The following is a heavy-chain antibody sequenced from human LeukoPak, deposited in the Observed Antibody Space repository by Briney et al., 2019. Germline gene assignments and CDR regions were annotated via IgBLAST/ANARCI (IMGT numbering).Heavy chain of an antibody. D-gene: IGHD5-24*01. J-gene: IGHJ4*02. CDR1: GLTFSSSW. CDR2: ISYDGSNK. V-gene: IGHV3-30*18. Sequence: GGSLRLSCAVSGLTFSSSWMDWVRQAPGKGLEWVAVISYDGSNKYYADSVKGRFTISRDNSKNTLYLQMNSLRAEDTAVYYCAKDKDDYVDYWGQGTLVTVSS. CDR3: AKDKDDYVDY.